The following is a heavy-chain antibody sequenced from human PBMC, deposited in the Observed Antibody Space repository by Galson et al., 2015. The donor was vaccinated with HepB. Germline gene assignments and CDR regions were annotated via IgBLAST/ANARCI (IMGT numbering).Heavy chain of an antibody. J-gene: IGHJ3*02. D-gene: IGHD3-10*01. CDR3: AKGLHYGHDAFDI. CDR2: ISGSGGST. CDR1: GFTFSSYA. V-gene: IGHV3-23*01. Sequence: SLRLSCAASGFTFSSYAMSWVRQAPGKGLEWVSAISGSGGSTYYADSVKGRFTISRDNSKNTLCLQMNSLRAEDTAVYYCAKGLHYGHDAFDIWGQGTMVTVSS.